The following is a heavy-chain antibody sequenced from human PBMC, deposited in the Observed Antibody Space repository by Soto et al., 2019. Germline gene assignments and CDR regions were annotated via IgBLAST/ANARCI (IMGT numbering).Heavy chain of an antibody. CDR3: TMGYYDFWSGYYTDYYYYYMDV. Sequence: GGSLRLSCAASGFTFSNAWMSWVRQAPGKGLEWVGRIKSKTDGGTTDYAAPVKGRFTISRDDSKNTLYLQMNSLKTEDTAVYYCTMGYYDFWSGYYTDYYYYYMDVWGKGTTVTVSS. CDR2: IKSKTDGGTT. D-gene: IGHD3-3*01. CDR1: GFTFSNAW. J-gene: IGHJ6*03. V-gene: IGHV3-15*01.